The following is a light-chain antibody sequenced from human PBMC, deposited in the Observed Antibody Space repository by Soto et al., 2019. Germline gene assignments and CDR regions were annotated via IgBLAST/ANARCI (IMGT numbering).Light chain of an antibody. CDR1: QSLLHSNGYNY. CDR2: LGS. V-gene: IGKV2-28*01. J-gene: IGKJ2*01. CDR3: MQALQTYT. Sequence: IVMTQSPLSLPVTPGEPASISCRSSQSLLHSNGYNYLVWYLQKAGQSPQLLTYLGSNRASGVPDRLSGSGSGTDFTLKISRVEAEGVGVYSCMQALQTYTFGQGTKLES.